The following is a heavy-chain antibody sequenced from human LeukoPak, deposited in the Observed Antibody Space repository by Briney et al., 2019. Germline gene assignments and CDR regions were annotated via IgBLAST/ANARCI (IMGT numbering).Heavy chain of an antibody. D-gene: IGHD6-19*01. Sequence: EASAKVSCKASGGTFSSYAISWVRQAPGQGLEWMGGIIPIFGTANYAQKFQGRVTITADESTSTAYMELSSLRSEDTAVYYCARGNSPSSGWYFYFDYWGQGTLVTVSS. CDR2: IIPIFGTA. V-gene: IGHV1-69*13. J-gene: IGHJ4*02. CDR1: GGTFSSYA. CDR3: ARGNSPSSGWYFYFDY.